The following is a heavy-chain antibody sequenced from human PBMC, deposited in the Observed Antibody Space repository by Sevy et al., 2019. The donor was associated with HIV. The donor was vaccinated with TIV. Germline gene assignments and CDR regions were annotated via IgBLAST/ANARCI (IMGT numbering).Heavy chain of an antibody. V-gene: IGHV3-64D*06. CDR3: VKARLRLGELSLYYFDY. CDR1: GFTFSSYA. J-gene: IGHJ4*02. CDR2: ISSNGGST. D-gene: IGHD3-16*02. Sequence: GGSLRLSCSASGFTFSSYAMHWVRQAPGKGLEYVSAISSNGGSTYYADSVKGRFTISRDNSKNTLYLKMSSLRAEDTAVYYCVKARLRLGELSLYYFDYWGQGTLVTVSS.